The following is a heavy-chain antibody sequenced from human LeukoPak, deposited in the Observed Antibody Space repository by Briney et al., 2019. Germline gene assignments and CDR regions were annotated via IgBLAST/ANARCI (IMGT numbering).Heavy chain of an antibody. D-gene: IGHD6-19*01. CDR2: IYRDGST. CDR1: GFNVNNNY. Sequence: PGGSLRLSCAASGFNVNNNYMSWVRQAPGKGLEWVSVIYRDGSTFYPDSVKGRFTISRDNSKNTLYLQVNSLRVEDTAVYYCASPRYSSGDYWGQGTLVTVSS. V-gene: IGHV3-66*01. J-gene: IGHJ4*02. CDR3: ASPRYSSGDY.